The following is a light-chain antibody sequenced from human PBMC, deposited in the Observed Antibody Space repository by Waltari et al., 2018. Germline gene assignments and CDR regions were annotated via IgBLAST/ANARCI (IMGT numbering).Light chain of an antibody. V-gene: IGLV4-69*01. Sequence: QLVLTQSPSASASLGASVKLTCTLSSGHSSNIIAWHQQQPEKGPRYFMKVNSDGSHSKGDEIPDRFSGSSSGAERYLTISSVQSEDEADYYCQTGGHGTWVFGGGTKLTVL. CDR1: SGHSSNI. CDR3: QTGGHGTWV. J-gene: IGLJ3*02. CDR2: VNSDGSH.